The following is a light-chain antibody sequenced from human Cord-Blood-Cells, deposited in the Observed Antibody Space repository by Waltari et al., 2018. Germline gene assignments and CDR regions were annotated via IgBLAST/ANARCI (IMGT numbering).Light chain of an antibody. CDR2: GAS. CDR3: QQYNNWPRT. V-gene: IGKV3D-15*01. J-gene: IGKJ1*01. Sequence: DIVMTQSPATLSVSPGERATLSCRASQSVRSNLAWYQQKPGQAPRLLIYGASIRATGIPARFSGSGSGTEFTLTISSLQSEDFAVYYCQQYNNWPRTFGQGTKVEIK. CDR1: QSVRSN.